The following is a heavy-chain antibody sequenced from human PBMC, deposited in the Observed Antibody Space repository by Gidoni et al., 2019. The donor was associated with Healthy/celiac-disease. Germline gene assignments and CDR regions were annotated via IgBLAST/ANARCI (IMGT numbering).Heavy chain of an antibody. J-gene: IGHJ4*02. V-gene: IGHV3-15*07. Sequence: EVQLVESGGGLVTPGGAIRLSWAAPGFTFSNAWMNWVRQAPGKGLEVVGRMKSKTDGGTTDYAAPVKVRFTISRDDSKNTLYLQMNSLKTEDTAVYYCTTDLYYDFWSGYYSDDYWGQGTLVTVSS. CDR1: GFTFSNAW. CDR3: TTDLYYDFWSGYYSDDY. CDR2: MKSKTDGGTT. D-gene: IGHD3-3*01.